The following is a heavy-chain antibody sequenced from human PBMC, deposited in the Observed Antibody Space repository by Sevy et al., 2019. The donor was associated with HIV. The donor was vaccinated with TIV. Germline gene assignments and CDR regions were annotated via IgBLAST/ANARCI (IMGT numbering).Heavy chain of an antibody. CDR3: ANAYSGSYSHSYLYALDV. V-gene: IGHV3-30*18. CDR1: GFSFSYYG. D-gene: IGHD1-26*01. Sequence: GGSLRLSCIGSGFSFSYYGIHWVRQSPGKGLDWVALISHDGINEYYADSVKGRFTISRDNPKNTVYLEMNSLRNEDTAIYFCANAYSGSYSHSYLYALDVWGQGTTVTDSS. J-gene: IGHJ6*02. CDR2: ISHDGINE.